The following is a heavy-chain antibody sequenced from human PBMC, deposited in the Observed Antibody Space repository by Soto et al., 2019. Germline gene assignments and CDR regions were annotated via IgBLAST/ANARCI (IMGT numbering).Heavy chain of an antibody. CDR3: ATPRMTIFGLCPRGEYSYALDG. Sequence: GASLQVSCEASGGTFSSYAISWVRQAPGQGLEWMGGIIPIFGTANYAQKFQGRVTITADESTSTAYMELSSLRSEDTAVYYCATPRMTIFGLCPRGEYSYALDGWGQAPTVTVSS. J-gene: IGHJ6*02. V-gene: IGHV1-69*01. CDR2: IIPIFGTA. CDR1: GGTFSSYA. D-gene: IGHD3-3*01.